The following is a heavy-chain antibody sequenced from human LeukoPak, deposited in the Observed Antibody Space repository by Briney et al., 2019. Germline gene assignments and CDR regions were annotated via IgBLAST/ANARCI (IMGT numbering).Heavy chain of an antibody. CDR2: IIPILGIA. Sequence: SVKVSCKASGGTFSSYAISWVRQAPGQGLEWMGRIIPILGIANYAQKFQGRVTITADKSTSTAYMELGSLRSDDTAVYYCARQTYCSGGSCYLPLDYWGQGTLVTVSS. CDR1: GGTFSSYA. J-gene: IGHJ4*02. CDR3: ARQTYCSGGSCYLPLDY. V-gene: IGHV1-69*04. D-gene: IGHD2-15*01.